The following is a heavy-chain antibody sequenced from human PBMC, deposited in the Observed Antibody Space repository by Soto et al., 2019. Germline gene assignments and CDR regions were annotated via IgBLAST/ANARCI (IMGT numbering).Heavy chain of an antibody. V-gene: IGHV4-39*01. Sequence: QLQLQESDPGLVKPSETLSLTCTVSGGSISSSSYYWGWIRQPPGKGLEWIGSIYYSGSTYYNPSLKSRVTISVDTSENQFSLKLSSVTAADTAVYYCASSYGDYVSYWGQGTLVTVSS. CDR2: IYYSGST. D-gene: IGHD4-17*01. J-gene: IGHJ4*02. CDR1: GGSISSSSYY. CDR3: ASSYGDYVSY.